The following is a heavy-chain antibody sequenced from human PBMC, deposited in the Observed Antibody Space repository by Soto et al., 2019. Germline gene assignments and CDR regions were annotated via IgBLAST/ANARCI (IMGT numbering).Heavy chain of an antibody. CDR1: GYNFSTYA. J-gene: IGHJ6*02. V-gene: IGHV1-3*04. CDR2: INTGNGNT. CDR3: ARGKRLYYFYYGMDV. Sequence: ASVKVSCKASGYNFSTYALLWVRQAPGQGLEWMGWINTGNGNTKYSQKFQGRVTMTRDTSASTAFLELSSLKSEDTAVYYCARGKRLYYFYYGMDVWGQGSTVTVSS. D-gene: IGHD3-22*01.